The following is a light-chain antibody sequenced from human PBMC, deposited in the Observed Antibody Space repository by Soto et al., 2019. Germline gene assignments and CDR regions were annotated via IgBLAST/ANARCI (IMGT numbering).Light chain of an antibody. CDR3: QQYSNWPIT. CDR2: GAS. V-gene: IGKV3D-15*01. J-gene: IGKJ5*01. CDR1: QSVSRY. Sequence: EIVMTQSPATLSVSPGERATLSCRASQSVSRYLAWYQQKPGQAPRLLIYGASSRATGTPDRFSGSGSGTNFTLTISSLESEDFAVYYCQQYSNWPITFGQGTRLEI.